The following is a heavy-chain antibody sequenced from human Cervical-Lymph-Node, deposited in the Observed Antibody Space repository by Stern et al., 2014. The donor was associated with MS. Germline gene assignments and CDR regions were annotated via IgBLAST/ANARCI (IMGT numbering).Heavy chain of an antibody. D-gene: IGHD1-1*01. CDR1: GGSISSSGFY. Sequence: QVQLQESGPGLVKPSETLSLTCTVSGGSISSSGFYWGWIRQPPGKGLEWIATISSSGSTYYNSSLKSRVTMSADPSQNQFYLQLGSVTAADTAVYYCARQGGRYSPKNWGQGTLVTVSS. CDR3: ARQGGRYSPKN. V-gene: IGHV4-39*01. CDR2: ISSSGST. J-gene: IGHJ4*02.